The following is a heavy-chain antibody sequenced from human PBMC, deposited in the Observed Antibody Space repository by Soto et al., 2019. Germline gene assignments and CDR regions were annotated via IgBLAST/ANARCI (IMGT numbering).Heavy chain of an antibody. Sequence: QLQLQESGPGLVKPSETLSLTCTVSGGSISSSSYYWGWIRQPPGKGLEWIGSIYYSGSTYYNPSLKSRVTISVDTSKNQFSLKLSSVTAADTAVYYCARQGGYDLPATHFDYWGQGTLVTVSS. CDR2: IYYSGST. D-gene: IGHD5-12*01. CDR1: GGSISSSSYY. V-gene: IGHV4-39*01. J-gene: IGHJ4*02. CDR3: ARQGGYDLPATHFDY.